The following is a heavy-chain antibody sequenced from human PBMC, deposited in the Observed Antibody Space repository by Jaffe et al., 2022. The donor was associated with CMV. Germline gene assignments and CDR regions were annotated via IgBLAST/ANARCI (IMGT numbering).Heavy chain of an antibody. D-gene: IGHD3-22*01. J-gene: IGHJ3*02. CDR3: ARWGTYYYDSSGPDAFDI. CDR2: IYSGGST. CDR1: GFTVSSNY. V-gene: IGHV3-53*02. Sequence: EVQLVETGGGLIQPGGSLRLSCAASGFTVSSNYMSWVRQAPGKGLEWVSVIYSGGSTYYADSVKGRFTISRDNSKNTLYLQMNSLRAEDTAVYYCARWGTYYYDSSGPDAFDIWGQGTMVTVSS.